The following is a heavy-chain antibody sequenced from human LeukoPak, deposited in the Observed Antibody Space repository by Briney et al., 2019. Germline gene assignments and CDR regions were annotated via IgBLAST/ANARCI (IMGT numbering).Heavy chain of an antibody. Sequence: PGGSLRLSCAASGFTFNTYAMSWVRQAPGKGLEWVAFIRYDGSNKYYADSVKGRFTISRDNSKNTLYLQMNSLRAEDTAVYYCAKRVGAIDYYYYYMDVWGKGTTVTVSS. CDR1: GFTFNTYA. V-gene: IGHV3-30*02. CDR2: IRYDGSNK. CDR3: AKRVGAIDYYYYYMDV. J-gene: IGHJ6*03. D-gene: IGHD1-26*01.